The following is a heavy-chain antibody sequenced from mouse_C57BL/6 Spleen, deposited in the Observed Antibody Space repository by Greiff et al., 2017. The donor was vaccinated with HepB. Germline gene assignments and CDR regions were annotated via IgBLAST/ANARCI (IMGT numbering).Heavy chain of an antibody. CDR3: ARSSEIYPGAWFAY. Sequence: EVQLQQSGPELVKPGASVKISCKASGYTFTDYYMNWVKQSHGKSLEWIGDINPNNGGTSYNQKFKGKATLTVDKSSSTAYMELRSLTSEDSAVYYCARSSEIYPGAWFAYWGQGTLVTVSA. CDR2: INPNNGGT. CDR1: GYTFTDYY. V-gene: IGHV1-26*01. J-gene: IGHJ3*01. D-gene: IGHD2-1*01.